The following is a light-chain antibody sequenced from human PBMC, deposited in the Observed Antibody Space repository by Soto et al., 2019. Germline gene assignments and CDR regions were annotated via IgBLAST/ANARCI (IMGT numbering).Light chain of an antibody. Sequence: DIVLTQSPGTLSLSPGERATLSCRASQSVSSSYLAWYQQKPGQAPRLLIYGASSRATGIPDRFSGSGYGTDFTLTISRLEPEDFAVYYCQQYGSSPPGVTFGPGTKVDIK. CDR3: QQYGSSPPGVT. CDR2: GAS. V-gene: IGKV3-20*01. CDR1: QSVSSSY. J-gene: IGKJ3*01.